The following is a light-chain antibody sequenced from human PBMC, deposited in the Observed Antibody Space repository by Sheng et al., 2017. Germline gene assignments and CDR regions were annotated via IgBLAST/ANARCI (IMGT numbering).Light chain of an antibody. V-gene: IGKV1-8*01. J-gene: IGKJ1*01. CDR3: QQYYSYPRT. CDR2: AAS. Sequence: IRITQSPSSLSASTGDRVTITCRASQGISSYLAWYQQKPGKAPKLLIYAASTLQSGVPSRFSGSGSGTDFTLTISCLQSEDFATYYCQQYYSYPRTFGQGPRWK. CDR1: QGISSY.